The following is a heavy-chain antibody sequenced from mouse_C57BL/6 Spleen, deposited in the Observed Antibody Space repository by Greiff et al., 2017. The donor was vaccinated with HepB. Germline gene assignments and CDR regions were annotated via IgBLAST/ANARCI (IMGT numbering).Heavy chain of an antibody. CDR3: ARDYDYDEAWFAY. V-gene: IGHV1-72*01. Sequence: QVHVKKPGAELVKPGASVKLSCKASGYTFTSYWMHWVKQRPGRGLEWIGRIDPNSGGTKYNEKFKSKATLTVDKPSSTAYMQLSSLTSEDSAVYYCARDYDYDEAWFAYWGQGTLVTVSA. CDR2: IDPNSGGT. D-gene: IGHD2-4*01. J-gene: IGHJ3*01. CDR1: GYTFTSYW.